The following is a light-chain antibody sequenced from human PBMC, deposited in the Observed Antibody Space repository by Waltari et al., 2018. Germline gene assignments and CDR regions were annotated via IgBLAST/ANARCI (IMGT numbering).Light chain of an antibody. CDR2: DVS. Sequence: QSALTQSASVSGSPRQSITISCTGTHTAAGASNYVPWYHQHPGKVPKVVIFDVSSRPSGVSHRFSGSKSGNTASLAISGLEPEDEADYYCGSYTTSNTHVFGTGTRVSVL. J-gene: IGLJ1*01. CDR1: HTAAGASNY. CDR3: GSYTTSNTHV. V-gene: IGLV2-14*01.